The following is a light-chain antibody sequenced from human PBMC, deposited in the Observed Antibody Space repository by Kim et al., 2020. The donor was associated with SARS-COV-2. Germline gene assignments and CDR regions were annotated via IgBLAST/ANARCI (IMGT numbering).Light chain of an antibody. J-gene: IGKJ1*01. CDR1: RGVSSSY. CDR3: EQYRRATWT. CDR2: GAS. V-gene: IGKV3-20*01. Sequence: SPGERAAPPCGAGRGVSSSYLAWYQHRPGEAPRSLISGASRMGTGIPDRCSGSVSGTEFTLTLSRLGPEDFAEYYTEQYRRATWTFCQGTKVEIK.